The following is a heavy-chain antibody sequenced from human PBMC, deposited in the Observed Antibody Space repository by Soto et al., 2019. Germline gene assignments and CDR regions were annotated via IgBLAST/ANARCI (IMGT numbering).Heavy chain of an antibody. D-gene: IGHD6-19*01. Sequence: QVQLVESGGGVVQPGRSLRLSCVGSGFTFSVYAMHWVRQAPGKGLEWVAVVSYDGNNKYYADSVKGRFTISRDNSKNTLYLQMNSLRTEDTAVYYCARDIVVAGTLAWFDPWGQGTLVTVSS. CDR3: ARDIVVAGTLAWFDP. CDR1: GFTFSVYA. V-gene: IGHV3-30-3*01. CDR2: VSYDGNNK. J-gene: IGHJ5*02.